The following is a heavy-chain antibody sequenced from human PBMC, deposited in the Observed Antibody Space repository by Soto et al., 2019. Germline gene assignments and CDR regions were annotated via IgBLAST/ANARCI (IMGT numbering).Heavy chain of an antibody. CDR1: GGFISSSSYY. V-gene: IGHV4-39*01. Sequence: SETLSLTCSVSGGFISSSSYYWGWIRQPPGKGLEWIGSIYYRGSTYYNPSLKTRVTISADTSKNRFSLKLNSVTASHTAGYECESLDHYDISGIMGPDYWGQGTLVTVSX. D-gene: IGHD3-22*01. J-gene: IGHJ4*02. CDR3: ESLDHYDISGIMGPDY. CDR2: IYYRGST.